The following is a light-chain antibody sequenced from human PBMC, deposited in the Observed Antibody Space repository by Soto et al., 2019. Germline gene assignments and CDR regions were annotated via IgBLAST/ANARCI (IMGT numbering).Light chain of an antibody. CDR2: GAS. CDR1: QSVSSN. V-gene: IGKV3-15*01. Sequence: EIVMTQSPATLSVSPGERATLSCRASQSVSSNLAWYQQKPGQAPRLLLYGASTRATGIPARFSGSGSGTEFTLTNSSLQSEDFAVYYCQQYNNWPPWTFGQGTKVEIK. CDR3: QQYNNWPPWT. J-gene: IGKJ1*01.